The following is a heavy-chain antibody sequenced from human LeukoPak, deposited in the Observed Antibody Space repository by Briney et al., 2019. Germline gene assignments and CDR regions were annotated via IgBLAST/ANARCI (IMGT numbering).Heavy chain of an antibody. D-gene: IGHD3-10*01. CDR1: GYTFTDYD. J-gene: IGHJ4*02. V-gene: IGHV3-21*01. CDR3: AREDSYYYGSGSYPFDY. CDR2: ISSSSSYI. Sequence: ASVKVSCKASGYTFTDYDINWVRQAPGKGLEWVSSISSSSSYIYYAGSVKGRFTISRDNAKNSLYLQMNSLRAEDTAVYYCAREDSYYYGSGSYPFDYWGQGTLVTVSS.